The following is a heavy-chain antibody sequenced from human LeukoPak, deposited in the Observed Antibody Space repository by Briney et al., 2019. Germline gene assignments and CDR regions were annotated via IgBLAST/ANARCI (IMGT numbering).Heavy chain of an antibody. CDR2: ISYDGSNK. CDR1: GFTFSSYG. CDR3: AREVAAALDY. D-gene: IGHD6-13*01. J-gene: IGHJ4*02. V-gene: IGHV3-30*03. Sequence: GGSLRLSCAASGFTFSSYGMHWVRQAPGKGLEWVAVISYDGSNKYYADSVRGRFTISRDNSKNTLYLQMNSLRAEDTAVYYCAREVAAALDYWGQGTLVTVSS.